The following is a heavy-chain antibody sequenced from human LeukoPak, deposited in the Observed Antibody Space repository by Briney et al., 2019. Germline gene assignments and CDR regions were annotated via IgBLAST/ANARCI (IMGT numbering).Heavy chain of an antibody. D-gene: IGHD3-3*01. Sequence: ASVKVSCKASGYTFTDYYMHWVRQAPGQGLEWIAWIYPDNGDTNYAQKFQGRVTMTRDTSVSTAYLDLSRLRSDDTAVFYCAVLTTDYDFCSAYYDRAGPWAGDWGQGTLVTVSS. CDR2: IYPDNGDT. V-gene: IGHV1-2*02. J-gene: IGHJ4*02. CDR3: AVLTTDYDFCSAYYDRAGPWAGD. CDR1: GYTFTDYY.